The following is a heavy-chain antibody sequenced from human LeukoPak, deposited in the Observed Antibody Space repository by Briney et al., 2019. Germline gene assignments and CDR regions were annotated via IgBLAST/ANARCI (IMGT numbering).Heavy chain of an antibody. CDR2: INTGIGNT. V-gene: IGHV1-3*04. CDR1: GGTFSSYA. CDR3: ARDRCSDGSCYSFDY. J-gene: IGHJ4*02. Sequence: ASVKVSCKASGGTFSSYAISWVRQAPGQGLEWMGWINTGIGNTEYSQKFQGRVIIIRDTSASTAYMDLSSLRSEDTAVYYCARDRCSDGSCYSFDYWGQGTLVTVSS. D-gene: IGHD2-15*01.